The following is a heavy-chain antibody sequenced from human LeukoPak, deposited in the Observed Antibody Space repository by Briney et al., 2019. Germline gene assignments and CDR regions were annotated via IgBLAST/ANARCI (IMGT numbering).Heavy chain of an antibody. V-gene: IGHV1-2*02. CDR2: INPNSGGT. J-gene: IGHJ6*02. Sequence: ASVKVSCKASGYTLTGYYMHWVRQAPGQGLEWMGWINPNSGGTNYAQKFQGRVTMTRDTSISTAYMELSRLRSDDTAVYYCARDLMELRYFDWLSTYYYGMDVWGQGTTVTVSS. D-gene: IGHD3-9*01. CDR3: ARDLMELRYFDWLSTYYYGMDV. CDR1: GYTLTGYY.